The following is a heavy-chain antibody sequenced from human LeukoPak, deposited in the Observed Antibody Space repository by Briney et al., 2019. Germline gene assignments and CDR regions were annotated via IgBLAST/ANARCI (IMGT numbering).Heavy chain of an antibody. CDR3: ARGPAAVHP. Sequence: PSETLSLTCAVHGYSLTNHYWIWIRQPPGEGLEWIAEVLHTGSTNCNPSFKSRVTVSVDTSKNQFFLNLTSVTAADTAVYYCARGPAAVHPWGRGILVTVSS. J-gene: IGHJ5*02. CDR2: VLHTGST. D-gene: IGHD6-13*01. V-gene: IGHV4-34*12. CDR1: GYSLTNHY.